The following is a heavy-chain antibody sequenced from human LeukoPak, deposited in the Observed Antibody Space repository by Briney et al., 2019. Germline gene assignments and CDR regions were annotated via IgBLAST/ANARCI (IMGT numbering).Heavy chain of an antibody. Sequence: GGSLRLSCAASGSTFSSYEMNWVRQAPGKGLEWVSYISSSGSTIYYADSVKGRFTISRDNAKNSLYLQMNSLRAEDTAVYYCARDQLGSPGYWGQGTLVTVSS. CDR2: ISSSGSTI. J-gene: IGHJ4*02. CDR3: ARDQLGSPGY. CDR1: GSTFSSYE. V-gene: IGHV3-48*03. D-gene: IGHD1-26*01.